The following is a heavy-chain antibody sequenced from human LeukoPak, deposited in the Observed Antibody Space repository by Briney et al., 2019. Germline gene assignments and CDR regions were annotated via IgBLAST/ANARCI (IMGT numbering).Heavy chain of an antibody. CDR2: IYYSGST. V-gene: IGHV4-59*01. Sequence: SETLSLTCTVSGGSISSYYWSWIRQPPGKGLEWIGYIYYSGSTNYSPSLKSRVTISVDTSKNQFSLKLSSVTAADTAVYYCARLAATVGFDYWGQGTLVTVSS. CDR1: GGSISSYY. D-gene: IGHD6-25*01. CDR3: ARLAATVGFDY. J-gene: IGHJ4*02.